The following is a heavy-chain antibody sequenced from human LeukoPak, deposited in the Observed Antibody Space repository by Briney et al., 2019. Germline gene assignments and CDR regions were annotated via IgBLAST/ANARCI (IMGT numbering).Heavy chain of an antibody. V-gene: IGHV1-69*01. J-gene: IGHJ4*02. CDR3: ASRVGTTWIQLWLPLDY. D-gene: IGHD5-18*01. CDR2: IIPIFGTA. CDR1: GGTFSSYA. Sequence: VASVKVSCKASGGTFSSYAISWVRQAPGQGLEWMGGIIPIFGTANYAQKFQGRVTITADESTSTAYMELSSLRSEDTAVYYCASRVGTTWIQLWLPLDYWGQGTLVTVSS.